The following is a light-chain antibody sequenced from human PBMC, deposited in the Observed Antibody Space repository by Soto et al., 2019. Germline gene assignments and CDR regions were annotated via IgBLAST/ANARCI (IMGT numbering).Light chain of an antibody. CDR2: DAS. Sequence: EIVLTQSPATLSLSPGERATLSCRASQSIGSYLAWYLQKPGQAPRLLIYDASNRATVIPARFSGSGSGTDFTLTISSLEPEDFAVYYCQKRSNWPPTWTFGQWTKVAIK. V-gene: IGKV3-11*01. J-gene: IGKJ1*01. CDR1: QSIGSY. CDR3: QKRSNWPPTWT.